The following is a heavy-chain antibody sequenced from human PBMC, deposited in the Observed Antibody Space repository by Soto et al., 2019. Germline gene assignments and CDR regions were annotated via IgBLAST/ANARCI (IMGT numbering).Heavy chain of an antibody. Sequence: GGSLRLSCATSGFTFSASAMHWVRQVSGKGLEWIARIRSKANNYATTYAPSVKGRFTISRDDSENTVYLQMNSLKTEDTAIYYCAKQIYGGNSWGQGPLLTV. D-gene: IGHD2-15*01. CDR2: IRSKANNYAT. CDR1: GFTFSASA. J-gene: IGHJ4*02. V-gene: IGHV3-73*01. CDR3: AKQIYGGNS.